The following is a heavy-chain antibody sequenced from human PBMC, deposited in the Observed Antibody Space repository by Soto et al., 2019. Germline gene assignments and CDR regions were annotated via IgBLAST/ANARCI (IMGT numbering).Heavy chain of an antibody. Sequence: SETLSLTCAVYGGSFSGYYWSWIRQPPGKGLEWIGEINHSGSTNYNPSLKSRVTISVDTSKNQFSLKLSSVTAADTAVYYCARGAAPRIELRHDTIPPHYFDYWGQGTLVTVSS. CDR2: INHSGST. CDR1: GGSFSGYY. CDR3: ARGAAPRIELRHDTIPPHYFDY. D-gene: IGHD3-3*01. V-gene: IGHV4-34*01. J-gene: IGHJ4*02.